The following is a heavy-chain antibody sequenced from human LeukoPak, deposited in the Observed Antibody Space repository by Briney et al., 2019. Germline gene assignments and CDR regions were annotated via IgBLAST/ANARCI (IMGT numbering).Heavy chain of an antibody. J-gene: IGHJ4*02. CDR2: ISSSSSTI. CDR1: GFIFTTSA. D-gene: IGHD3-3*01. V-gene: IGHV3-48*01. Sequence: GGSLRLSCEASGFIFTTSAFSWVRQAPGKGLEWVSYISSSSSTIYYADSVKGRFTISRDNAKDSLYLQMNSLRAEDTAVYYCARNYYDFWSGYYTPFDYWGQGTLVTVSS. CDR3: ARNYYDFWSGYYTPFDY.